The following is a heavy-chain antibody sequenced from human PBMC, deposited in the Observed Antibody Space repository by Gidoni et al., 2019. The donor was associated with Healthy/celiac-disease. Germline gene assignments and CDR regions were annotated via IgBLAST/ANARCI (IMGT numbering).Heavy chain of an antibody. J-gene: IGHJ6*02. Sequence: EVQLVESGGVVVQPGRSLRLSCAAPGFTFYHFPMHWVRPAPGKGLEWVSLISWDGGSTYYADSVKGRFTISRDNSKNSLYLQMNSLRTEDTALYYCAKDYLVVIQRGGGGMDVWGQGTTVTVSS. CDR2: ISWDGGST. D-gene: IGHD3-22*01. V-gene: IGHV3-43*01. CDR1: GFTFYHFP. CDR3: AKDYLVVIQRGGGGMDV.